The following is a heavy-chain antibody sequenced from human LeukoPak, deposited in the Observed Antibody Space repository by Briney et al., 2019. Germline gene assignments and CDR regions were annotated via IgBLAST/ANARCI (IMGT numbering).Heavy chain of an antibody. CDR3: AKPISGWYYFDY. D-gene: IGHD6-19*01. V-gene: IGHV3-23*01. J-gene: IGHJ4*02. CDR2: ISGSGGST. Sequence: AGGSLRLSCAASGFTFSSYAMSWVRQAPGKGLEWVSAISGSGGSTYYADSVKGRFTISRDNSKNTLYLQMNSLRAEDTAVYYCAKPISGWYYFDYWGQGTLVTVSS. CDR1: GFTFSSYA.